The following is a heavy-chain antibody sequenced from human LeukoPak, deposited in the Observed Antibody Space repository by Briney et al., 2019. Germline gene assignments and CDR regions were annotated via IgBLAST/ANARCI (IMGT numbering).Heavy chain of an antibody. V-gene: IGHV4-59*08. CDR1: GGSISSYY. CDR2: IYYSGST. J-gene: IGHJ4*02. CDR3: ARNSVAMHDH. Sequence: NPSETLSLTCTVSGGSISSYYWSWIRQPPGKGLEWIGYIYYSGSTNYNPSLKSRVTISVDTSKNQFSLKLSSVTAADTAVYYCARNSVAMHDHWGQGTLVTVSS. D-gene: IGHD2-21*01.